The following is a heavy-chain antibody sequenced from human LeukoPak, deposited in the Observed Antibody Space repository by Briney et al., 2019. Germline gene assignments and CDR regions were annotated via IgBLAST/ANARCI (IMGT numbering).Heavy chain of an antibody. V-gene: IGHV1-2*02. Sequence: GASVKVSCKASGYTFTGYYMHWVRQAPGQGLEWMGWINPNSGGTNYAQKFQGRVTMTRDTSISTAYMELSRLRSDDTAVYYCARGYSDCSSTSCYYDYWGQGTLVTVSS. CDR1: GYTFTGYY. CDR3: ARGYSDCSSTSCYYDY. CDR2: INPNSGGT. D-gene: IGHD2-2*01. J-gene: IGHJ4*02.